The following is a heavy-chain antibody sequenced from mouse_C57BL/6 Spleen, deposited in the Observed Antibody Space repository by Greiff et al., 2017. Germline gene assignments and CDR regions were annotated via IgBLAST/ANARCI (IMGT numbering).Heavy chain of an antibody. J-gene: IGHJ1*03. D-gene: IGHD1-1*01. V-gene: IGHV5-4*01. CDR3: AREGGSSYWYFDV. Sequence: EVQVVQSGGGLVKPGASLKLSCAASGFTFSSYAMSWVRQTPEKRLEWVATISDGGSYTYYPDNVKGRFTISRDNAKNNMYLQMSHLKSEDAAMYYCAREGGSSYWYFDVWGTGTTVTVSS. CDR2: ISDGGSYT. CDR1: GFTFSSYA.